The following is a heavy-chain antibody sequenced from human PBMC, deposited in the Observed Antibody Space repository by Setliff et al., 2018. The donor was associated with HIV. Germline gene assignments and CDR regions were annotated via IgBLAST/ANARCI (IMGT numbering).Heavy chain of an antibody. Sequence: PSETLSLTCTVSGGSISSSSYYWGWIRQPPGKGLVWIGFISYSGTTYYNPSLRSRVTVSVDTSKNQFSLKLSSVTAADTAVDYCARHLESKLLSYWGQGTLVTVSS. CDR1: GGSISSSSYY. CDR3: ARHLESKLLSY. V-gene: IGHV4-39*01. CDR2: ISYSGTT. J-gene: IGHJ4*02. D-gene: IGHD3-3*01.